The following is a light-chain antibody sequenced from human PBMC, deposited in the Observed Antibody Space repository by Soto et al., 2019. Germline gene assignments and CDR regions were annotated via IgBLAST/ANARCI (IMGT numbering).Light chain of an antibody. V-gene: IGLV1-40*01. CDR1: SSNIGAGYD. CDR3: QSYDSGLGGWV. Sequence: QSVLTQPPSVSGAPGQRVTISCTGSSSNIGAGYDVHWYQQLPGTAPKLLIYGNSNRPSGVPDRFSGSMSGTSASLAITGLQAEDEADYYCQSYDSGLGGWVFGGGTKLTVL. CDR2: GNS. J-gene: IGLJ3*02.